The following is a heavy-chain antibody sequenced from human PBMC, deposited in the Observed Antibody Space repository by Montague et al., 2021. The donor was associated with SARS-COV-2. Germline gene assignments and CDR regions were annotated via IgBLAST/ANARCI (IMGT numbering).Heavy chain of an antibody. CDR2: ISYDGSNK. D-gene: IGHD3-10*01. CDR1: GFTFSSYA. V-gene: IGHV3-30-3*01. J-gene: IGHJ4*02. Sequence: SLRLSCAASGFTFSSYAMHWVRQASGKGLEWVAVISYDGSNKYYADSVKGRFTISRDNSKNTLYLQMNSLRAEDTAVYYCARDLDDGSGSYYFDYWGQGTLVTVPS. CDR3: ARDLDDGSGSYYFDY.